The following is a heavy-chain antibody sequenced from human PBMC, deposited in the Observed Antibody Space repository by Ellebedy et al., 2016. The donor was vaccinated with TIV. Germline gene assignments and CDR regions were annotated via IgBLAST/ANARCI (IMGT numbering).Heavy chain of an antibody. D-gene: IGHD3-10*01. CDR2: IYYSGTT. CDR3: ARGHGSGSYFDWYFDS. Sequence: MPSETLSLTCTVSGGSISSSSYYWGWIRQPPGKGLEWIGRIYYSGTTYYNPSLKSRVTMLVDTSRHHFSLNLSSVTAADTAVYYCARGHGSGSYFDWYFDSWGRGTLVTVSS. V-gene: IGHV4-39*07. J-gene: IGHJ2*01. CDR1: GGSISSSSYY.